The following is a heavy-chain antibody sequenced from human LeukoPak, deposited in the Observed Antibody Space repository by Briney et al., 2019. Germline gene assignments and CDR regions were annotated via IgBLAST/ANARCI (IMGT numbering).Heavy chain of an antibody. Sequence: SETLSLTCAVYGGSFSGYYWSWIRQPPGKGLEWIGNIYYSGNTYYNPSLKSRITISVDTSKNQFSLKLSSVTAADTAVYYCAAPGWRDLFDYWGQGTLVTVSS. V-gene: IGHV4-34*01. J-gene: IGHJ4*02. CDR1: GGSFSGYY. CDR3: AAPGWRDLFDY. D-gene: IGHD6-19*01. CDR2: IYYSGNT.